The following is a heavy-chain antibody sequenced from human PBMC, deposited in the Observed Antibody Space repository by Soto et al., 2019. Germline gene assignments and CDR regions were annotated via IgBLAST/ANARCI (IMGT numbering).Heavy chain of an antibody. J-gene: IGHJ4*02. CDR3: ARWGTTGGLDV. Sequence: QVQLVESGGGVVQPGTSLRLSCVGSGFTFRSYVIHWVRQAPGKGLEWVALTSYDGSNNFYGDSVKGRFTISRHNSRNTVELQRDSLTCEDTALYYCARWGTTGGLDVWGQGTLVSVSS. D-gene: IGHD3-16*01. CDR1: GFTFRSYV. V-gene: IGHV3-33*05. CDR2: TSYDGSNN.